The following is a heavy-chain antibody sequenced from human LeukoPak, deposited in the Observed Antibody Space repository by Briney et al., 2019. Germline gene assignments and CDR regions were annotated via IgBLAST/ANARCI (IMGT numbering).Heavy chain of an antibody. D-gene: IGHD3-10*01. Sequence: SEILSLTCAVYGGSFSGYYWSWIRQPPGKGLEWIGEINHSGSTNYNPSLKSRVTISVDTSKNQFSLKLSSVTAADTAVYYCARDEYYYGSWGQGTLVTVSS. CDR3: ARDEYYYGS. V-gene: IGHV4-34*01. J-gene: IGHJ4*02. CDR2: INHSGST. CDR1: GGSFSGYY.